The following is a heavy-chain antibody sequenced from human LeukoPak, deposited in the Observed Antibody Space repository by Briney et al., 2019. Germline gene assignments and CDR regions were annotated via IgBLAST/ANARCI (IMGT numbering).Heavy chain of an antibody. CDR1: GFTFSSYG. CDR2: ISYDGSNK. Sequence: GRSLRLSCAASGFTFSSYGMHWVRQAPGKGLEWVAVISYDGSNKYYADSVKGRFTISRDNSKNTLYLQMNSLRAEDTAVYYCAKEGRFVEWLPLTFVYYYGMDVWGQGTTVTVSS. J-gene: IGHJ6*02. CDR3: AKEGRFVEWLPLTFVYYYGMDV. V-gene: IGHV3-30*18. D-gene: IGHD3-3*01.